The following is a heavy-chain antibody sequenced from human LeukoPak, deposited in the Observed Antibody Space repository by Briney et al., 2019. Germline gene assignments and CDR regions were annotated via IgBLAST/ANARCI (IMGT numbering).Heavy chain of an antibody. V-gene: IGHV3-21*01. CDR2: ISSSSSYI. CDR1: GFTFSSYS. D-gene: IGHD3-10*01. J-gene: IGHJ6*03. CDR3: ARAGTMGGSGSYFGYYYYYMDV. Sequence: KPGGSLRLSCAASGFTFSSYSMNWVRQAPGKGLEWVSSISSSSSYIYYADSVKGRFTISRDNAKNSLYLQMNSLRAEDTAVYYCARAGTMGGSGSYFGYYYYYMDVWGKGTTVTVSS.